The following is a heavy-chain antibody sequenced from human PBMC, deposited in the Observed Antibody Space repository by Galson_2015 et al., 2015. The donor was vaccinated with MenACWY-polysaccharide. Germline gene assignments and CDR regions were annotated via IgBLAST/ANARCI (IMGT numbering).Heavy chain of an antibody. CDR2: ISGSGGST. J-gene: IGHJ5*02. Sequence: SLRLSCAASGFTFSSYAMSWVRQAPGKGLEWVSDISGSGGSTYYADSVKGLFTISRDNSKNTVYLQMNSLRAEDTAIYYCAKANSGGICTSGWACWFDPWGQGSLVIVSS. CDR3: AKANSGGICTSGWACWFDP. V-gene: IGHV3-23*01. CDR1: GFTFSSYA. D-gene: IGHD2-15*01.